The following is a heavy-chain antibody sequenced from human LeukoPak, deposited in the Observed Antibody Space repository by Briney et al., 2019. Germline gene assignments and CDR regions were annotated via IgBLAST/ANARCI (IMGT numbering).Heavy chain of an antibody. V-gene: IGHV4-59*01. CDR3: ARASRGGLDY. CDR1: GGSISSYY. CDR2: IYYSGST. J-gene: IGHJ4*02. D-gene: IGHD3-10*01. Sequence: SETLSLTCTVSGGSISSYYWSWIRQPPGKGLEWIGYIYYSGSTNYNPSLKGRVTISVDTSKNQFSLKLSSVTAADTAVYYCARASRGGLDYWGQGTLVTVSS.